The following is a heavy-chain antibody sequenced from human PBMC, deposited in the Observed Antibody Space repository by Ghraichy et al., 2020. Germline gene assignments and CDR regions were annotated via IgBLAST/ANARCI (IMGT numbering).Heavy chain of an antibody. D-gene: IGHD3-9*01. V-gene: IGHV3-30-3*01. CDR3: ARDLRYFDWLGPLDY. Sequence: GGSLRLSCAASGFTFSSYAMHWVRQAPGKGLEWVAIISYDGSNKYYADSVKGRFTISRDNSKNTLYLQMNSLRAEDTAVYYCARDLRYFDWLGPLDYWGQGTLVTVSS. J-gene: IGHJ4*02. CDR1: GFTFSSYA. CDR2: ISYDGSNK.